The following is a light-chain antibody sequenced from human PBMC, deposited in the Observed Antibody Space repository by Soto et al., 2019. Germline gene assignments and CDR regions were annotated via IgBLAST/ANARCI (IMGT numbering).Light chain of an antibody. CDR2: DVS. J-gene: IGKJ4*01. Sequence: EIVLTQSPGTLSLSPGERATLSCRASQSVSSPYVAWYQQRPGQAPRLLIFDVSTRANGIPDRFSGSGSGTDFTLTINRLEPEDLAVYYCQLSGGTFGGGTKVGIK. V-gene: IGKV3-20*01. CDR1: QSVSSPY. CDR3: QLSGGT.